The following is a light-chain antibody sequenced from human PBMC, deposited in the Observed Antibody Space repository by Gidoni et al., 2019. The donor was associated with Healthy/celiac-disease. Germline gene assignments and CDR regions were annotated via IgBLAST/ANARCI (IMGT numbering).Light chain of an antibody. CDR2: WAS. V-gene: IGKV4-1*01. J-gene: IGKJ1*01. CDR1: QSVLYSSNNKNY. CDR3: QQYDSTPWT. Sequence: DIVMTQSPDSLAVSLGERATINCKSSQSVLYSSNNKNYLAWYQQKPGQPPKLLIYWASTRETGVPDRFSGSGAGTDFTLTISSLQAEDVAVYYCQQYDSTPWTCAQXTKVEIK.